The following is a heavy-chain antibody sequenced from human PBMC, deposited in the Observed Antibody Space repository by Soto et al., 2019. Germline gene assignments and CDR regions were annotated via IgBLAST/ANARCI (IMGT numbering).Heavy chain of an antibody. CDR3: ASSSPNMITFGGVIPMAFEI. J-gene: IGHJ3*02. CDR1: GFTFSSYS. CDR2: ISSSSSYI. D-gene: IGHD3-16*02. Sequence: GGSLRLSCAASGFTFSSYSMNWVRQAPGKGLEWVSSISSSSSYIYYADSVKGRFTISRDNAKNSLYLQMNSLRAEDTAVYYCASSSPNMITFGGVIPMAFEIWGQGTMVTVSS. V-gene: IGHV3-21*01.